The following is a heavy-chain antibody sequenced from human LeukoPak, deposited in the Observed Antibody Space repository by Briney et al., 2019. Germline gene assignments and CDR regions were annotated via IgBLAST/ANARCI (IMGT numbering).Heavy chain of an antibody. CDR3: ARRRHGEYSYGIWFDP. J-gene: IGHJ5*02. CDR1: GGSISTYY. D-gene: IGHD5-18*01. V-gene: IGHV4-59*08. CDR2: IYYSGST. Sequence: SETLSLTCTVSGGSISTYYWYWIRQPPGKGLEWIGYIYYSGSTNYNPSLKSRVTISVDTFKNQFSLKLSSVTAADTAVYYCARRRHGEYSYGIWFDPWGQGTLVTVSS.